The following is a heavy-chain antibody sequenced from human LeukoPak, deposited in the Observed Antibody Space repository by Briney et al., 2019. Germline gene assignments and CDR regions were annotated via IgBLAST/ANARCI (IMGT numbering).Heavy chain of an antibody. V-gene: IGHV3-7*01. CDR1: GFTFSTHW. J-gene: IGHJ4*02. CDR3: ARGGSYPEY. D-gene: IGHD3-16*01. Sequence: PGGSLRLSCAASGFTFSTHWMSWVRQAPGKGLEWVANIKPDGGEKYYVDSVEGRFTISRDNAKNSLYLQMNSLRVEDTAMYYCARGGSYPEYWGRGALVTVSS. CDR2: IKPDGGEK.